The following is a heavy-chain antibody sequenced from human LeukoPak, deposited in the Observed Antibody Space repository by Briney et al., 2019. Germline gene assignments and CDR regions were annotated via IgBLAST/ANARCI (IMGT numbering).Heavy chain of an antibody. CDR3: VRLRGVAYFDY. D-gene: IGHD2-15*01. Sequence: SETLSLTCTVSGGSISSYYWSWIRQPPGKGLEWIGYIYYSGSTNYNPSLKSRVTISVDTSKNQFSLKLSSVTAADTAVYYCVRLRGVAYFDYWGQGTLVTVYS. CDR2: IYYSGST. V-gene: IGHV4-59*08. J-gene: IGHJ4*02. CDR1: GGSISSYY.